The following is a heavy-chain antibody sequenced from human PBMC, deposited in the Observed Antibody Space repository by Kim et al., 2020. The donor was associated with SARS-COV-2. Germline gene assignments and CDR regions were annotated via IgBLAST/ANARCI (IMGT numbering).Heavy chain of an antibody. CDR2: ISYDGTYI. CDR1: GFTFSDHA. CDR3: VGELGSRRFNS. J-gene: IGHJ5*01. D-gene: IGHD3-10*01. V-gene: IGHV3-30*04. Sequence: GGSLRLSCAPSGFTFSDHAMHWVRQAPGKGLEWVAIISYDGTYIVYTDSVKGRFTISRDDPKSTLYLQMNSLRAEDTATYYCVGELGSRRFNSWGQGTLVTVSS.